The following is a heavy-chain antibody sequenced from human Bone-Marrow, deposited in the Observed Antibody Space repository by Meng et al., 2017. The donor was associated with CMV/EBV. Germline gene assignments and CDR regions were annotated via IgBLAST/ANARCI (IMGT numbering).Heavy chain of an antibody. CDR2: INHSGST. J-gene: IGHJ5*02. D-gene: IGHD2-2*01. CDR1: DGSFNAYY. Sequence: GSLRLSCTVYDGSFNAYYYNWFRQAPGKGLEWIGEINHSGSTNYNPSLKSRVTISVDKSKNQFSLKLSSVTAADTAVYYCARGLGYCSSTSCYFNWFDPWGQGTLVTVSS. V-gene: IGHV4-34*01. CDR3: ARGLGYCSSTSCYFNWFDP.